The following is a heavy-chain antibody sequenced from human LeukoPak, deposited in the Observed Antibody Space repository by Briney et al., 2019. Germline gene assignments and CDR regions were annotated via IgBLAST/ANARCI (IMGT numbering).Heavy chain of an antibody. CDR1: GFTFRSYG. V-gene: IGHV3-21*04. CDR3: AGSLYCTNGICYTRWYFDY. J-gene: IGHJ4*02. D-gene: IGHD2-8*01. Sequence: GGSLRLSCAASGFTFRSYGMNWVRQAPGTGLEWVSSISSSSDYIYYADSVKGRFTISRDNAKNSLYLQMNSLRAEDTAVYYCAGSLYCTNGICYTRWYFDYWGQGTLVTVSS. CDR2: ISSSSDYI.